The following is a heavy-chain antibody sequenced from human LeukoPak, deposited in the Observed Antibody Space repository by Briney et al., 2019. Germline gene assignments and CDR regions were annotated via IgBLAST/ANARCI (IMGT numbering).Heavy chain of an antibody. D-gene: IGHD3-22*01. V-gene: IGHV1-69*13. J-gene: IGHJ6*02. CDR2: IIPIFGTA. Sequence: SVKVSCKASGGTFSSYAISWVRQAPGQGLEWMGGIIPIFGTANYAQKFQGRVTITADESTSTAYMELSSLRSEDAAVYYCARVYYDSSGYFPPYYYYYGMDVWGQGTTVTVSS. CDR1: GGTFSSYA. CDR3: ARVYYDSSGYFPPYYYYYGMDV.